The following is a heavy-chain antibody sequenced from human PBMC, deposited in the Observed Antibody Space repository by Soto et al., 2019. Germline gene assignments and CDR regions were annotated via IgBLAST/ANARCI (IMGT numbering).Heavy chain of an antibody. V-gene: IGHV4-61*03. Sequence: QVQLHESGPGLVKPSETLSLTCRVSGDSVDTRRLYWSWIRQRPGGGLEWLGFVYNTGSTNFDPSLEGRVAFSVDTSQNLFFLTLTSVTSADTAIYYCARCRGDVHYYFDTWGPGTPVTVSS. CDR2: VYNTGST. J-gene: IGHJ4*02. D-gene: IGHD3-16*01. CDR1: GDSVDTRRLY. CDR3: ARCRGDVHYYFDT.